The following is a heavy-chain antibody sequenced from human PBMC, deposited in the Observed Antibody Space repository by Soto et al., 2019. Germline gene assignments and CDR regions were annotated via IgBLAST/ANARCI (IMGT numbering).Heavy chain of an antibody. D-gene: IGHD1-26*01. CDR2: ISGSGGVI. V-gene: IGHV3-23*01. Sequence: GGSLRLSCAASGFTFSSYAMSWVRQAPGKGLEWVSTISGSGGVIYYEDSVKGRFTISRDNSKNTLYLQMNSLRAEDTSVYYCAKGYRAAGSGSNLDYWGQGTLVTVSS. CDR3: AKGYRAAGSGSNLDY. J-gene: IGHJ4*02. CDR1: GFTFSSYA.